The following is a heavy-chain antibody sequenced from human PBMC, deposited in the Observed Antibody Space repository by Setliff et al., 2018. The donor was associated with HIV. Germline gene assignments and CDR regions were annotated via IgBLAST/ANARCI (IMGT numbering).Heavy chain of an antibody. Sequence: AGESLKISCKGSGYSFTNYWIGWVRQMPGKGLDWMGIIYPDDSDTRYRPSFQGQVTISVDKSISTAYLQLRSLKASDTAMYYCARRSSTGFSSGSFDYWGQGTLVTVSS. CDR1: GYSFTNYW. D-gene: IGHD6-19*01. CDR3: ARRSSTGFSSGSFDY. V-gene: IGHV5-51*01. CDR2: IYPDDSDT. J-gene: IGHJ4*02.